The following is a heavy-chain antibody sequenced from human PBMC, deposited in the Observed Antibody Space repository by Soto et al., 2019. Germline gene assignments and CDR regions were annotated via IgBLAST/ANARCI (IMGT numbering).Heavy chain of an antibody. J-gene: IGHJ6*02. CDR2: INPNSGGT. Sequence: QVQLVQSGAEVKKPGASVKVSCKASGYTFTGYYMHWVRQAPGQGLEWMGWINPNSGGTNYARKFQGWVTMTRDTSISTAYMELSRLRSDDTAVYYCARDHQVSSSWFLHYYYYGMDVWGQGTTVTVSS. D-gene: IGHD6-13*01. CDR3: ARDHQVSSSWFLHYYYYGMDV. V-gene: IGHV1-2*04. CDR1: GYTFTGYY.